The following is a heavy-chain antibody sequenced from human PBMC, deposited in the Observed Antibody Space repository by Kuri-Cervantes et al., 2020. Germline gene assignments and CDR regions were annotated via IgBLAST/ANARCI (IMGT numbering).Heavy chain of an antibody. D-gene: IGHD3-3*02. CDR3: ARELASLNAFDI. V-gene: IGHV3-30*03. CDR2: ISYDGSNK. Sequence: GESLKISCASFGFTFSSYGMHWVRQAPGKGLEWVAVISYDGSNKYYADSVKGRFTISRDNSKNTLYLQMNSLRAEDTAVYYCARELASLNAFDIWGQGTMVTVSS. J-gene: IGHJ3*02. CDR1: GFTFSSYG.